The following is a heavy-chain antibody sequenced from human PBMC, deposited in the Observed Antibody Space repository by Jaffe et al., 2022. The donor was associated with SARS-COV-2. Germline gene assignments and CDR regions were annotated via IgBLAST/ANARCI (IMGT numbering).Heavy chain of an antibody. V-gene: IGHV3-11*01. D-gene: IGHD3-10*01. Sequence: QVQLVESGGGLVKPGESLRLSCTASGFTFSDNYMNWVRQAPGKGLEWVSHISSGGSAIYADSVKGRFTISRDNAKNSLYLQMNSLGAEDTAVYFCARGFYGSGWYLDLWGPGTPVTVSP. J-gene: IGHJ2*01. CDR1: GFTFSDNY. CDR2: ISSGGSA. CDR3: ARGFYGSGWYLDL.